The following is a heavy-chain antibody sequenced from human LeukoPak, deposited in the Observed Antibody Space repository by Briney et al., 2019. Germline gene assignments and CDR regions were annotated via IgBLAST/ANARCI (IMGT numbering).Heavy chain of an antibody. V-gene: IGHV3-30*18. CDR3: AKAHSEPIDY. CDR2: ISYDGSNK. D-gene: IGHD4-11*01. CDR1: GFTFSSYG. Sequence: GGSLRLSCAASGFTFSSYGMHWVRQAPGKGLEWVAVISYDGSNKYYADSVKGRFTISRDNSKNTLYLQMNSLRAEDTAVYYCAKAHSEPIDYWGQGTLATVSS. J-gene: IGHJ4*02.